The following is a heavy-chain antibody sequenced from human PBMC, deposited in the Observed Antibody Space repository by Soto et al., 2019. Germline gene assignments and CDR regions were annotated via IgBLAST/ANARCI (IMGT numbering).Heavy chain of an antibody. D-gene: IGHD3-10*01. V-gene: IGHV3-66*01. CDR3: ARALPYYYGSGSYLSGDWFDP. J-gene: IGHJ5*02. Sequence: PGGSLRLSCAASGFTVSSNYMSWVRQAPGKGLEWVSVIYSGGSTYYADSVKGRFTISRDNSKNTLYLQMNSLRAEDTAVYYCARALPYYYGSGSYLSGDWFDPWGQGTLVTVSS. CDR2: IYSGGST. CDR1: GFTVSSNY.